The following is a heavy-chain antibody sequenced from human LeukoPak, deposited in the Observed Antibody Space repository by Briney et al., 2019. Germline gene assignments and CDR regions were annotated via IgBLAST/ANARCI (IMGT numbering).Heavy chain of an antibody. V-gene: IGHV1-24*01. J-gene: IGHJ3*02. Sequence: GASVKVSFTVSGYTLTELSMHWVRQAPGKGLEWMGGFDPEDGETIYAQKFQGRVTMTEDTSTDTAYMELSSLRSEDTAVYYCATMIVVFRKLGGAFDIWGQGTMVTVSS. CDR3: ATMIVVFRKLGGAFDI. CDR1: GYTLTELS. CDR2: FDPEDGET. D-gene: IGHD3-22*01.